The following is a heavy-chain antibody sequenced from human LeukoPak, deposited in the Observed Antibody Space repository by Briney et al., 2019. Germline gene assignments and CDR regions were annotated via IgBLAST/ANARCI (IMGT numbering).Heavy chain of an antibody. CDR3: ARGLRIATKYFQH. V-gene: IGHV4-34*01. D-gene: IGHD4-17*01. CDR2: INHSGST. J-gene: IGHJ1*01. CDR1: GGSFSGYY. Sequence: SETLSLTCAVYGGSFSGYYWSWIRQPPGKGLEWIGEINHSGSTNYNPSLKSRVTIPVDTSKNQFSLKLSSVTAADTAVYYCARGLRIATKYFQHWGQGTLVTVSS.